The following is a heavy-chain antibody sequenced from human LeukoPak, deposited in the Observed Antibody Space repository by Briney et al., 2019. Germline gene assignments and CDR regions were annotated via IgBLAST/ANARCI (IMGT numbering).Heavy chain of an antibody. D-gene: IGHD3-16*02. CDR3: AKAPSVPDYDYVWGSYLFDY. V-gene: IGHV3-23*01. Sequence: PGGSLRLSCAASGFTFSSYAMSWVRQAPGKGLEWVSAISGSGGSTYCAGSVKGRFTISRDNSKNTLYLQMNSLRAEDTAVYYCAKAPSVPDYDYVWGSYLFDYWGQGTLVTVSS. CDR2: ISGSGGST. CDR1: GFTFSSYA. J-gene: IGHJ4*02.